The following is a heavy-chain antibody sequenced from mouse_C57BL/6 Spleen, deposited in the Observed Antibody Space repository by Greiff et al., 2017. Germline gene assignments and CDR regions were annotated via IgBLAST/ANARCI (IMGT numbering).Heavy chain of an antibody. D-gene: IGHD1-1*01. J-gene: IGHJ4*01. CDR3: TRERYYGSSPEMDY. CDR1: GFTFSSYA. CDR2: ISSGGDYI. V-gene: IGHV5-9-1*02. Sequence: EVQVVESGEGLVKPGGSLKLSCAASGFTFSSYAMSWVRQTPEKRLEWVAYISSGGDYIYYADTVKGRFTISRDNARNTLYLQMSSLKSEDTAMYYCTRERYYGSSPEMDYWGQGTSVTVSS.